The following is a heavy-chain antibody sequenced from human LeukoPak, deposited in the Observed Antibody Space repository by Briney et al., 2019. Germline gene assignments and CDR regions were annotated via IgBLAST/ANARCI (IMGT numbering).Heavy chain of an antibody. J-gene: IGHJ5*02. CDR2: INPHSGGT. D-gene: IGHD5-18*01. V-gene: IGHV1-2*02. Sequence: VASVKVSCKTSGYTFITYYIHWMRQVPGQGFEWMGWINPHSGGTNFAQKFLGRVTMTRDTSINTAYMEISRLRSDDTAIYYCARNPTLQLWLPEARFDPWGQGTLVTVSS. CDR1: GYTFITYY. CDR3: ARNPTLQLWLPEARFDP.